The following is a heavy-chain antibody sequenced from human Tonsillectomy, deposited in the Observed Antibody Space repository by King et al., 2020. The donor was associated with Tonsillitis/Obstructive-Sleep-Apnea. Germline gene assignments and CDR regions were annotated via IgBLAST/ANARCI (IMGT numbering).Heavy chain of an antibody. V-gene: IGHV3-72*01. Sequence: VQLVESGGGLVQPGGSLRLSCAASGFTFSDYYMDWVRQAPGKGLEWVGRSRNKARSYSTEYAASVKGRFTISRDDSKSSLYLQMNSLKTEDTAVYYCSRAYYDSSGHYYFEYWVQGTLVTVSS. CDR3: SRAYYDSSGHYYFEY. CDR1: GFTFSDYY. J-gene: IGHJ4*02. D-gene: IGHD3-22*01. CDR2: SRNKARSYST.